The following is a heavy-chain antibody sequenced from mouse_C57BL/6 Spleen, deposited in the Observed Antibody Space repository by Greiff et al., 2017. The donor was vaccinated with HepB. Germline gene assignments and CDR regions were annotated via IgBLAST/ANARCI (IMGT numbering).Heavy chain of an antibody. Sequence: QVQLKESGPGLVQPSQSLSITCTVSGFSLTSYGVHWVRQSPGKGLEWLGVIWRGGSTDYNAAFMSRLSITKDNSKSQVFCKMNSLQADDTAIYYCAKTADDGYYCAYWGQGTLVTVSA. J-gene: IGHJ3*01. V-gene: IGHV2-5*01. CDR2: IWRGGST. CDR1: GFSLTSYG. CDR3: AKTADDGYYCAY. D-gene: IGHD2-3*01.